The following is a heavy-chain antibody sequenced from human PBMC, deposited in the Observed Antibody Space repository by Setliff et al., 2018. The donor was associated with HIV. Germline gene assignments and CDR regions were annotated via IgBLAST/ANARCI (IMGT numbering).Heavy chain of an antibody. CDR1: GFSFRYAW. CDR3: TTDRPHYYDTSEYRKPQDY. J-gene: IGHJ4*02. V-gene: IGHV3-15*01. Sequence: AASGFSFRYAWMSWVRQAPGKGLEWVGRIQSKSDGGTTDYAAPVKGRFTISRDDSKNTMYLQINSLKTEDTAVYYCTTDRPHYYDTSEYRKPQDYWGQGTLVTVSS. D-gene: IGHD3-22*01. CDR2: IQSKSDGGTT.